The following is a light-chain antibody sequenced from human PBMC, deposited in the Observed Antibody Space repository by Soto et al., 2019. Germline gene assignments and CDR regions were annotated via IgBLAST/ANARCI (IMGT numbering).Light chain of an antibody. CDR3: CSYAGSSTSYV. Sequence: QSVLTQPASVSGSPGQSITISCTGTSSDLGSYNLVSWYQQHPGKAPKLMIYEGSKRPSGVSNRFSGSKSGNTASLTISGLQAEDEADYYCCSYAGSSTSYVFGTGTKVTVL. CDR1: SSDLGSYNL. J-gene: IGLJ1*01. CDR2: EGS. V-gene: IGLV2-23*01.